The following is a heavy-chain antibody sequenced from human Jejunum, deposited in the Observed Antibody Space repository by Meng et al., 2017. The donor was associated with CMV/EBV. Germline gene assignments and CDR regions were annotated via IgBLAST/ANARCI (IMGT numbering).Heavy chain of an antibody. CDR1: GGSISIYY. CDR3: ARGGEGYIDYYGMDV. J-gene: IGHJ6*02. D-gene: IGHD5-18*01. CDR2: IYYSGST. Sequence: SGGSISIYYWSWLRQPPGKGLEWIGYIYYSGSTNYNPSLKSRVTISVDTSKNQFSLKLNSVTTADTAVYYCARGGEGYIDYYGMDVWGQGTTVTVSS. V-gene: IGHV4-59*01.